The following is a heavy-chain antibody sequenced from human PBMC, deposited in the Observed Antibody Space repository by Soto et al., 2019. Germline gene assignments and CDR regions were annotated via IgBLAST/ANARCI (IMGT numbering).Heavy chain of an antibody. CDR1: GYTFTSYD. CDR2: MNPNSGNT. D-gene: IGHD4-17*01. Sequence: ASVKVSCKASGYTFTSYDINWVRQATGQGLEWMGWMNPNSGNTGYAQKFQGRVTMTRNTSISTAYMELSSLRSEDTAVYYCARASGDYDWFDPWGQGTLVTVPQ. V-gene: IGHV1-8*01. CDR3: ARASGDYDWFDP. J-gene: IGHJ5*02.